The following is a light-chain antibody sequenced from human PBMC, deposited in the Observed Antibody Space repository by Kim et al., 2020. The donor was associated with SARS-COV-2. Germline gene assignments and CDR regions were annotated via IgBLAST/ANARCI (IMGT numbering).Light chain of an antibody. CDR2: EDK. Sequence: GKTLTISCTRSSGSIATNYVQWYQQRPGSSPTTVIYEDKQRPSGVPDRFSGSIDSSSNSASLTISGLKTEDEADYYCQSYHYSNIIFGGGTQLTVL. CDR3: QSYHYSNII. J-gene: IGLJ2*01. CDR1: SGSIATNY. V-gene: IGLV6-57*01.